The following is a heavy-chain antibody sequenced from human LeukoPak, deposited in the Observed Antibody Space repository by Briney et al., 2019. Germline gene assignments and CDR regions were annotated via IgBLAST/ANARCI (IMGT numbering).Heavy chain of an antibody. J-gene: IGHJ4*02. CDR2: ISGSGGST. Sequence: GGSLRLSCAASGFTFSSYAMSWVRQAPGKGLEWVSAISGSGGSTYYADSVKGRFTISRDNSKSTLYLQMNSLRAEDTAVYYCAKTGWQRLVPDYFDYWGQGTLVTVSS. CDR3: AKTGWQRLVPDYFDY. V-gene: IGHV3-23*01. D-gene: IGHD6-13*01. CDR1: GFTFSSYA.